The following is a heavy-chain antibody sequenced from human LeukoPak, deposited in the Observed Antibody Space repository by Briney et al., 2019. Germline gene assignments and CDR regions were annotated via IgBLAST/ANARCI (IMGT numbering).Heavy chain of an antibody. CDR2: INHSGST. V-gene: IGHV4-34*01. CDR1: GGSFSGYY. Sequence: PSETLSLTCAVYGGSFSGYYWSWIRQPPGKGLEWIGEINHSGSTNYNPSLKSRVTISVDTSKNQFSLKLSSVTAADTAVYYCARGATFDYWGQGTPVTVSS. D-gene: IGHD1-26*01. J-gene: IGHJ4*02. CDR3: ARGATFDY.